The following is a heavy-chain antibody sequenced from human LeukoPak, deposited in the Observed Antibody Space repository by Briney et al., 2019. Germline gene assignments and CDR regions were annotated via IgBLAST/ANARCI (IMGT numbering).Heavy chain of an antibody. D-gene: IGHD4-17*01. J-gene: IGHJ4*02. CDR3: AKSGNTETVDY. V-gene: IGHV3-23*01. Sequence: PGGSLRLSCAASGFTLSSYAMSWVRQTPGKGLECVSTIRDTDGRTYYADSVEGRFTISRDNSTNTLYLQMNSLRAGDTATYYCAKSGNTETVDYWGQGTLVTVSS. CDR1: GFTLSSYA. CDR2: IRDTDGRT.